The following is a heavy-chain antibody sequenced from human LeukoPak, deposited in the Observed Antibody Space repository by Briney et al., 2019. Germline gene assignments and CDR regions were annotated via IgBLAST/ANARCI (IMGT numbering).Heavy chain of an antibody. D-gene: IGHD3-22*01. Sequence: SETLSLTCTVSGGSISSSSYYWGWIRQPPGKGLEWIGYIYYSGSTNYHPSLRGRLTISVDTSKNQFSLKLSSVTAADTAVYYCAHSSSGRMYAFDVWGQGTMVTVSS. V-gene: IGHV4-61*05. J-gene: IGHJ3*01. CDR1: GGSISSSSYY. CDR2: IYYSGST. CDR3: AHSSSGRMYAFDV.